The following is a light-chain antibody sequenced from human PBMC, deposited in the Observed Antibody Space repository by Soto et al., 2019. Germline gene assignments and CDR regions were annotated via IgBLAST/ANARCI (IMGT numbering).Light chain of an antibody. J-gene: IGLJ1*01. V-gene: IGLV2-8*01. CDR3: TSYAGNNIYV. CDR1: SSDVGGYNY. CDR2: EVT. Sequence: LAQPPSASGSPGQSVTISCIGTSSDVGGYNYVSWYQQHPGKAPKLLIFEVTKRPSGVPNRFSGSKSGNTASLTVSGLQTEDEADYYCTSYAGNNIYVFGTGTKVTVL.